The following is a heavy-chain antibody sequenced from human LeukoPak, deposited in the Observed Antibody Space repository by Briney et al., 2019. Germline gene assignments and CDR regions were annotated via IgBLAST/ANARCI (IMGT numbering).Heavy chain of an antibody. CDR3: ARPVVAATTPDTFDI. V-gene: IGHV3-11*04. CDR1: GFTFSDYY. D-gene: IGHD2-15*01. J-gene: IGHJ3*02. CDR2: ISSGGRTI. Sequence: GGSLRLSCAASGFTFSDYYMSWIRQAPGKGLEWVSHISSGGRTIYYADSVKGRFTMSRDNAKNSLYLQMNSLRAEDTAVYYCARPVVAATTPDTFDIWGQGTMVTVSS.